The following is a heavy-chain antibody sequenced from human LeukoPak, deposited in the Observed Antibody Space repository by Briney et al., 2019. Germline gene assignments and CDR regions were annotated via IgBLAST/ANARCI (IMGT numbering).Heavy chain of an antibody. CDR1: GYTFTSYA. CDR3: ARDHGSGDAFDI. D-gene: IGHD3-10*01. Sequence: ASVKVSCKASGYTFTSYAMHWVRRAPGQRLEWMGWINAGNGNTNYAQKLQGRVTMTTDTSTSIAYMELRSLRSDDTAVYYCARDHGSGDAFDIWGQGTMVTVSS. J-gene: IGHJ3*02. V-gene: IGHV1-3*01. CDR2: INAGNGNT.